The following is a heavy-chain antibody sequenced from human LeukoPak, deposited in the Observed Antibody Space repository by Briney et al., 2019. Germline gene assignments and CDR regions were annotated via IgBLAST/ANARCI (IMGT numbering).Heavy chain of an antibody. V-gene: IGHV1-18*01. CDR2: ISAYNGNT. CDR1: GYTFTSYG. J-gene: IGHJ4*02. CDR3: ARLGYCSGGSCYSKDY. Sequence: ASVKVSCKASGYTFTSYGISWVRQAPGQGLEWMGWISAYNGNTNYAQKLQGRVTMTTDTSTSTAYMELRSLRSDDTAVYYCARLGYCSGGSCYSKDYWGQGALVTVSS. D-gene: IGHD2-15*01.